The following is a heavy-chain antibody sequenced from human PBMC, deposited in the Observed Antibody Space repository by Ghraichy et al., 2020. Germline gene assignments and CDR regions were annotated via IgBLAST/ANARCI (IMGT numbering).Heavy chain of an antibody. J-gene: IGHJ4*02. V-gene: IGHV4-34*01. CDR1: GGSFNTYY. Sequence: SETLSLTCAVYGGSFNTYYWSWIRQPPGKGLEWIGEINHTGSTSYNPSLKSRVTISVDTSKNQISLKMNAVTAADTAVYYCARPPHGDKDWWGQGTLVTVSS. CDR3: ARPPHGDKDW. CDR2: INHTGST. D-gene: IGHD4-23*01.